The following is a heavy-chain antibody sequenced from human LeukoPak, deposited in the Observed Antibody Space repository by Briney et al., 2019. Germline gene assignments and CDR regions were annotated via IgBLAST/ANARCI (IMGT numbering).Heavy chain of an antibody. V-gene: IGHV3-7*01. CDR2: MKQDGSEK. CDR3: ARGIYWGPAPAPVDY. D-gene: IGHD7-27*01. J-gene: IGHJ4*02. Sequence: GGSLRLSCAASGFTFSSYWMSWVRQAPGKGLEWVANMKQDGSEKYYVDSVKGRFTISRDNAKNSLYLQMNSLRAEDTAVYYCARGIYWGPAPAPVDYWGQGTLVTVSS. CDR1: GFTFSSYW.